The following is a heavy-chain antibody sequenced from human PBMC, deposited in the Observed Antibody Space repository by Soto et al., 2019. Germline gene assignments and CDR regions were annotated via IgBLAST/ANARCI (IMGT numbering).Heavy chain of an antibody. CDR3: ARGRSGYYFDY. J-gene: IGHJ4*02. CDR1: GGSISSGGYY. V-gene: IGHV4-31*03. CDR2: IYYSGST. Sequence: QVQLQESGPGLVKPSQTLSLTCTVSGGSISSGGYYWSWIRQHPGKGLEWIGYIYYSGSTYYNPSVKSRFTISVDTSKNQFSLKLSSVTAADTAVYYCARGRSGYYFDYWGQGTLVTVSS. D-gene: IGHD6-25*01.